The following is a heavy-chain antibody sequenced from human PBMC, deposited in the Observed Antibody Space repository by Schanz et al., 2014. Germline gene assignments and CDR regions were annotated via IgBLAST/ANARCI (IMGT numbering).Heavy chain of an antibody. CDR1: GYTFTDYG. D-gene: IGHD2-2*01. CDR2: INPSGGGT. CDR3: ASAPTAYCSDTSCLGTPFDY. J-gene: IGHJ4*02. Sequence: QVQLVQSGAEVKKPGASVKVSCKASGYTFTDYGVIWVRQAPGQGLEWMGIINPSGGGTSYALRFQDRVTVTRDTSRSTVYMELSSLRSEDTAVYYCASAPTAYCSDTSCLGTPFDYWGQGTLVNVSS. V-gene: IGHV1-46*03.